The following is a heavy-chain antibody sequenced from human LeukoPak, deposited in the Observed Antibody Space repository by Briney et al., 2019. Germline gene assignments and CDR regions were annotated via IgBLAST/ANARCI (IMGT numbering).Heavy chain of an antibody. D-gene: IGHD5-12*01. V-gene: IGHV3-21*01. CDR2: ISSSSSYI. CDR1: GFTFNTYT. CDR3: ARDRRDIVTTYFDY. J-gene: IGHJ4*02. Sequence: PGGSLRLSCAASGFTFNTYTINWVRQAPGKGLEWVSSISSSSSYIYYSDSVKGRFTISRDNAKNSLYLQMNSLRAEDTAVYYCARDRRDIVTTYFDYWGQGTLVTVSS.